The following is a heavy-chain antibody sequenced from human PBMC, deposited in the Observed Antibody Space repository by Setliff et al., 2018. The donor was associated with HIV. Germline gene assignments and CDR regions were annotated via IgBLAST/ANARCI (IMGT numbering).Heavy chain of an antibody. V-gene: IGHV1-3*01. D-gene: IGHD6-13*01. Sequence: ASVKVSCKASGYVFSSYAMHWVRQAAGQRPEWMGWINAGNGNTKYSQSFQGRITFSRDTSASTAYMELSRLRSDDTAVYYCARDRIAAAGTLMGYWGQETLVTVSS. CDR2: INAGNGNT. CDR1: GYVFSSYA. CDR3: ARDRIAAAGTLMGY. J-gene: IGHJ4*02.